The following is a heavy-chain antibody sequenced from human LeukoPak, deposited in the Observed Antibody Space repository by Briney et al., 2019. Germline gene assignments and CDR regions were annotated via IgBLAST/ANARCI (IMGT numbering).Heavy chain of an antibody. CDR3: ARELSPVAGPDY. J-gene: IGHJ4*02. CDR1: GGSISSSSYY. Sequence: SETLSLTCTVSGGSISSSSYYWGWIRQPPGKGLEWIGSIYYSGSTYYNPSLKSRVTISVDTSKNQFSLKLSSVTAADTAVYYCARELSPVAGPDYWGQGTLVTVSS. V-gene: IGHV4-39*07. D-gene: IGHD6-19*01. CDR2: IYYSGST.